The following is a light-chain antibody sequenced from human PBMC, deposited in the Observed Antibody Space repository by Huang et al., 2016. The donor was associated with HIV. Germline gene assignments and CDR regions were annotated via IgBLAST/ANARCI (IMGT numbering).Light chain of an antibody. CDR1: QNLIFTDGNTY. J-gene: IGKJ1*01. CDR2: KVS. Sequence: DVLLTQSPLSLPVTLGQPASISCRSSQNLIFTDGNTYLNWFHQRPGQPPRRLIYKVSKRDSGVPARISGSGSGTYFTLDISRVEAEDVGRYFCMQGTHWPPTFGQGTKVELK. V-gene: IGKV2-30*01. CDR3: MQGTHWPPT.